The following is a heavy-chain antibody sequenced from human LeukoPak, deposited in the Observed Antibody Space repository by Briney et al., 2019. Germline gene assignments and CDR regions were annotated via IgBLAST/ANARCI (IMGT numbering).Heavy chain of an antibody. V-gene: IGHV5-51*01. D-gene: IGHD1-1*01. CDR1: EYRFTNYW. CDR2: IWPGDSNT. J-gene: IGHJ5*02. CDR3: ARRPAASSNWVS. Sequence: GEPLKISCKGSEYRFTNYWIGWVRQMPGKGLEWMGIIWPGDSNTRYSPSFQGQVTISADKSISTAYLQWGSLKASDTAMYYCARRPAASSNWVSWGQGTLVTVSS.